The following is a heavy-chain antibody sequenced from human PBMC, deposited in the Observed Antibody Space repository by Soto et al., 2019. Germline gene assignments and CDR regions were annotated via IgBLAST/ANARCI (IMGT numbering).Heavy chain of an antibody. J-gene: IGHJ4*02. CDR3: ARHGILAVADFHY. Sequence: QPPGKGLEWIGYIYHSGSTYYNPSLKSRVTISVDRSKNQFSLKLSSVTAADTAVYNCARHGILAVADFHYWGQGTLVTVSS. D-gene: IGHD6-19*01. V-gene: IGHV4-30-2*04. CDR2: IYHSGST.